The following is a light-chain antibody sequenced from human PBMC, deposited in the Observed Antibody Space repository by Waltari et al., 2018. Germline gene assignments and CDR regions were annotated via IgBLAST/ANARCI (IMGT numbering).Light chain of an antibody. CDR1: TRDVGGYNY. Sequence: QSALTQPASVSGSPGQPITISCTGTTRDVGGYNYVSWHQQHPGKAPNLMIYEVSNRPSGVSNRFSGSKSGNTASLTISGLQAEDEADYYCSSYTSSSTLLFGGGTKLTVL. CDR3: SSYTSSSTLL. CDR2: EVS. V-gene: IGLV2-14*01. J-gene: IGLJ2*01.